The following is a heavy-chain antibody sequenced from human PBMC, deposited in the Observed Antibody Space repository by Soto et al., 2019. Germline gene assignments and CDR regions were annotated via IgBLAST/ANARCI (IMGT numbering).Heavy chain of an antibody. J-gene: IGHJ5*02. D-gene: IGHD5-12*01. V-gene: IGHV1-69*13. Sequence: SVNVSCKASGGTFSSYSISWVRQAPGQGLECMGGIIPIFGIANYAQKFQGRVTITADESTSTAYMELSSLRSEDTAVYYCARVDSGYDRGWFDPWGQGTLVTVSS. CDR3: ARVDSGYDRGWFDP. CDR1: GGTFSSYS. CDR2: IIPIFGIA.